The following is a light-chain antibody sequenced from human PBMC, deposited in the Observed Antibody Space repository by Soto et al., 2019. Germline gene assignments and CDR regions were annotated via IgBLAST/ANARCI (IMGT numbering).Light chain of an antibody. CDR2: GAS. CDR3: QQYNNWRIT. Sequence: IVLTQSPGTLSLSPGEGATLSCRASQSVNINYFAWYQQKPGQAPRLLIYGASTRATGIPARFSGSGSGTEFTLTISSLQSEDFAVYYCQQYNNWRITFGQGTRLEI. CDR1: QSVNIN. V-gene: IGKV3-15*01. J-gene: IGKJ5*01.